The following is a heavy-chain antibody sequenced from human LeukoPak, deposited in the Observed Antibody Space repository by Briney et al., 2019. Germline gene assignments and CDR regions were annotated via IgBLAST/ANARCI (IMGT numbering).Heavy chain of an antibody. CDR1: GFSLSTSGMS. CDR3: ARTLIMGAPWEFDY. J-gene: IGHJ4*02. D-gene: IGHD1-26*01. V-gene: IGHV2-70*11. Sequence: SGPTLVNPTQTLTLTCTFSGFSLSTSGMSVSWIRQPPGKALEWLARIDWDDDKYYNASLKTRLTISKDTSKNQVVLTMTNMDPVDTATFYCARTLIMGAPWEFDYWGQGTLVTVSS. CDR2: IDWDDDK.